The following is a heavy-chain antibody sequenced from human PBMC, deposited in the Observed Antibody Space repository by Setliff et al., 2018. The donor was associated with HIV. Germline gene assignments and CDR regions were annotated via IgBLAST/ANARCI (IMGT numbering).Heavy chain of an antibody. CDR2: INTHSGYT. Sequence: ASVKVSCKASGYTFNNYSISWVRQAPGQGLEWMGWINTHSGYTNYAQNVQGRVTVTMDTSTSTAYMELRSLKSDDTAVYYCARGKTWLRFLDYWGQGTLVTSPQ. CDR3: ARGKTWLRFLDY. V-gene: IGHV1-18*01. J-gene: IGHJ4*02. CDR1: GYTFNNYS. D-gene: IGHD5-12*01.